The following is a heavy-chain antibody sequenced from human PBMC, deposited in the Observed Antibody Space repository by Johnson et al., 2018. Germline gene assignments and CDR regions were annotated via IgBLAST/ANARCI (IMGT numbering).Heavy chain of an antibody. V-gene: IGHV3-49*05. J-gene: IGHJ6*02. Sequence: VQLVESGGGLVKPGRSLRLSCTASGFTFGDYAMSWFRQAPGKGLEWVGFIRSKAYGGTTAYAASVKGRFTISRDDSKSIAYLQMNSLKTEDTAVYYCTRTHDYGDYYGMDVWGQGTTVTVSS. CDR2: IRSKAYGGTT. D-gene: IGHD4-17*01. CDR3: TRTHDYGDYYGMDV. CDR1: GFTFGDYA.